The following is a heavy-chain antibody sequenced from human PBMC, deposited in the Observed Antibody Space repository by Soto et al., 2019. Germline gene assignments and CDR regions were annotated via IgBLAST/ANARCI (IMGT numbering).Heavy chain of an antibody. V-gene: IGHV3-74*01. Sequence: EVQLVESGGGLVQPGGSLRLSCAASGFTFSSYWMHWVRQAPGKGLVWVSRMNSDGSSTSYADSVKGRFTISRDNAKNTLYLQMTSLRSADTAVYYCARVYLDRGGDPYWGQGTLVTVSS. D-gene: IGHD2-21*01. J-gene: IGHJ4*02. CDR3: ARVYLDRGGDPY. CDR1: GFTFSSYW. CDR2: MNSDGSST.